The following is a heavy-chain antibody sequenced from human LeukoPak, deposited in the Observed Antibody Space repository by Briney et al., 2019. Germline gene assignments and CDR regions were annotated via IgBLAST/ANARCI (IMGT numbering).Heavy chain of an antibody. J-gene: IGHJ2*01. CDR2: NYTSGST. CDR1: GGSIRSYY. D-gene: IGHD4/OR15-4a*01. Sequence: SETLSLTCTVSGGSIRSYYWSRIRQPAGKGPEWIGRNYTSGSTNYNPSLMSRVTMSVDTSKNQFSLKLSSVTAADTAVYYCARDGPLTYWYFDLWGRGTLVTVSS. CDR3: ARDGPLTYWYFDL. V-gene: IGHV4-4*07.